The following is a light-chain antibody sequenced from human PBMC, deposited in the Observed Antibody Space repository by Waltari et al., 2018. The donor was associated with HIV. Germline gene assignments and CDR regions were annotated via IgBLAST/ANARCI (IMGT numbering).Light chain of an antibody. V-gene: IGLV1-44*01. CDR2: SNY. Sequence: QSVLTQPPSASGTPGQRVTISCSGSSSNIGSNTVNWYQQLPGTAPNILIYSNYHRPSGVPDRFSGSKSGTSASLAIRGLQSEDEADYDCATWDDSLNGRVFGGVTKLAVL. CDR3: ATWDDSLNGRV. CDR1: SSNIGSNT. J-gene: IGLJ3*02.